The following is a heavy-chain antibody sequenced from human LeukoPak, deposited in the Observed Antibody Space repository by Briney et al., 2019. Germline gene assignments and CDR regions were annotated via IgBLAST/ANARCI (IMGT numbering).Heavy chain of an antibody. CDR3: ARDNTVTIFDY. V-gene: IGHV3-21*01. J-gene: IGHJ4*02. Sequence: GGSLRLSCAASGFTFSSYSMNWVRQAPGKGLGWVSSISSSSSYIYYADSVKGRFTISRDNAKNSLYLQMNSLRAEDTAVYYCARDNTVTIFDYWGQGTLVTVSS. CDR1: GFTFSSYS. CDR2: ISSSSSYI. D-gene: IGHD4-17*01.